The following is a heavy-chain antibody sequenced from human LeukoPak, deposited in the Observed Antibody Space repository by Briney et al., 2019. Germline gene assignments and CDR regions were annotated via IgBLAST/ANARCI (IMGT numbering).Heavy chain of an antibody. CDR2: ISSSSSTI. CDR1: GFTFSSYS. V-gene: IGHV3-48*01. Sequence: GGSLRLSCAASGFTFSSYSMNWVRQAPGKGLEWVSYISSSSSTIYYADSVKGRFTISRDNAKNSLYLQMNSLRAEDTAVYYCARDRPYYGSGSYYPTRGLDYWGQGTLVTVSS. CDR3: ARDRPYYGSGSYYPTRGLDY. D-gene: IGHD3-10*01. J-gene: IGHJ4*02.